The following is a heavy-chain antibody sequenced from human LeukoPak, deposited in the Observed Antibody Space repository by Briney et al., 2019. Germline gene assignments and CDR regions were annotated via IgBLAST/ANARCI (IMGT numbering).Heavy chain of an antibody. D-gene: IGHD2-15*01. CDR2: ISSSSSTI. V-gene: IGHV3-48*01. J-gene: IGHJ4*02. Sequence: GGSLRLSCAASGFTFSSYSMNWVRQAPGKGLEWVSYISSSSSTIYYADSVKGRFTISRDNAKNSLYLQMNSLRAEDTAVYYCASVGLVVAATYDYWGQGTLVTVSS. CDR3: ASVGLVVAATYDY. CDR1: GFTFSSYS.